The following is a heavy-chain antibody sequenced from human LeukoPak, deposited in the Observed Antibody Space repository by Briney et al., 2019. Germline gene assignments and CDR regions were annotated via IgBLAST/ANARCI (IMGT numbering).Heavy chain of an antibody. Sequence: SETLCLTCTVSGGSISSDSYYWNWIRQPAGRGLEWIGRIYAPENTNYNPSLKSRVTISVDTSKNQFSLKLSSVTAADTAVYYCARGFHQYCSSSACYGPSDYWGQGTLVTVSS. CDR3: ARGFHQYCSSSACYGPSDY. J-gene: IGHJ4*02. CDR2: IYAPENT. CDR1: GGSISSDSYY. D-gene: IGHD2-2*01. V-gene: IGHV4-61*02.